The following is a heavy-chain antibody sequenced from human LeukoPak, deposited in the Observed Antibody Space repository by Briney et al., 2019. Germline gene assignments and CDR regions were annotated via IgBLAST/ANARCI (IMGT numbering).Heavy chain of an antibody. J-gene: IGHJ4*02. V-gene: IGHV3-30*02. CDR2: IRYDGSNK. D-gene: IGHD1-26*01. Sequence: GSLRLSCAASGFTFSSYGMHWVRQAPGKGLEWVAFIRYDGSNKYYADSVKGRFTISRDNSKNTLYLQMNSLRPEDTAVYYCAKGPIYSASYYFDYWGQGTLVTVSS. CDR1: GFTFSSYG. CDR3: AKGPIYSASYYFDY.